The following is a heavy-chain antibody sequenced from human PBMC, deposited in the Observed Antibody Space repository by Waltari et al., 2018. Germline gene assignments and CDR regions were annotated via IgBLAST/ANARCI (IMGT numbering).Heavy chain of an antibody. J-gene: IGHJ4*02. Sequence: QLQLQESGPGLVKPSETLSLTCTVSGGSISSSSYYRGWIRQPPWKGLEWIGSIYYSGSTYYNPSLKSRVTISVDTSKNQFSLKLSSVTAADTAVYYCARDGMVQGVPYPLDYWGQGTLVTVSS. CDR1: GGSISSSSYY. D-gene: IGHD3-10*01. V-gene: IGHV4-39*07. CDR2: IYYSGST. CDR3: ARDGMVQGVPYPLDY.